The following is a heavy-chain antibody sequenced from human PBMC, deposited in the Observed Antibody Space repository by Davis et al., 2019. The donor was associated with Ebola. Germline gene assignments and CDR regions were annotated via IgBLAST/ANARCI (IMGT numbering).Heavy chain of an antibody. J-gene: IGHJ6*04. CDR2: IYGGVST. Sequence: GGSLRLSCAASGFAVSTTYMTWVRQAPGKGLEWVSIIYGGVSTYYGDAVKGRFTISRDNSKNTVYLQMNSLRADDTAVYYCAIDNAQGYDFWGGGVDVWGKGTTVIVSS. D-gene: IGHD3-3*01. CDR3: AIDNAQGYDFWGGGVDV. CDR1: GFAVSTTY. V-gene: IGHV3-53*01.